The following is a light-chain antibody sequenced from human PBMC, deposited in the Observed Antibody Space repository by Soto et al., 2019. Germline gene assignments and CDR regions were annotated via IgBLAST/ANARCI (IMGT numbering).Light chain of an antibody. J-gene: IGKJ1*01. V-gene: IGKV3D-15*01. CDR3: QRYDSFRT. CDR2: GVS. Sequence: EIVMTQSPATLSVSPGERATLSFRASQSVINNLAWYQHKPGQAPRLLIYGVSDRATGIPDRFSGSGSGTDFTLTITRLEPEDFAMYYCQRYDSFRTFGQGTKVDIK. CDR1: QSVINN.